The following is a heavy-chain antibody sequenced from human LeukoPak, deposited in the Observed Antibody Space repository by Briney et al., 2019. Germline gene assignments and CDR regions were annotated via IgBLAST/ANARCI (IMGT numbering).Heavy chain of an antibody. CDR3: AKDIYSGLGNSKWGIFDI. J-gene: IGHJ3*02. CDR2: ISATGHST. D-gene: IGHD3-10*01. V-gene: IGHV3-23*01. CDR1: GFTFPNYA. Sequence: PGGSLRLSCAASGFTFPNYAMNWVRQAPGKGLEWVSAISATGHSTPYADSVKGRFTLSRDNSKNTLFLQMDSLRAEDTALYYCAKDIYSGLGNSKWGIFDIWGHGTMVTVSS.